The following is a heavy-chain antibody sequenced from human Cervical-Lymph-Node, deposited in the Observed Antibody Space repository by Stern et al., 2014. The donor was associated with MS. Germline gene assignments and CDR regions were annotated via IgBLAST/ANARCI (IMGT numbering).Heavy chain of an antibody. D-gene: IGHD4-17*01. Sequence: DQLVESGPGQVKPAQTLSLTCSVSGGSISSGGNYWSRIRQHPGKGLEWIGYIYYSGSTYYIPSLKSRVTISVYTSKNQFSLKLSSVTAADTAVYYCARVALPYGDYGWFDPWGQGTLVTVSS. CDR2: IYYSGST. J-gene: IGHJ5*02. CDR3: ARVALPYGDYGWFDP. CDR1: GGSISSGGNY. V-gene: IGHV4-31*03.